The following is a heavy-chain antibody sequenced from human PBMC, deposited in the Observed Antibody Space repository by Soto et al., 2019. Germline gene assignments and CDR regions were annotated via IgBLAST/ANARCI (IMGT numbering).Heavy chain of an antibody. CDR2: IIPILGIA. J-gene: IGHJ4*02. V-gene: IGHV1-69*04. CDR3: ARDNALAGTFDY. Sequence: SVKVSCKASGGTFSSYTISWVRQAPGQGLEWMGRIIPILGIANYAQKFQGRVTITADKSTSTAYMELSSLRSEDTAVHYCARDNALAGTFDYWGQGTLVTVSS. D-gene: IGHD1-1*01. CDR1: GGTFSSYT.